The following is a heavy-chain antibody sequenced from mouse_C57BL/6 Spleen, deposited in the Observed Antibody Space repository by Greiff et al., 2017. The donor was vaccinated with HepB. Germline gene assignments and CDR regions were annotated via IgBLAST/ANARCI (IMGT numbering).Heavy chain of an antibody. J-gene: IGHJ2*01. CDR1: GFTFSSYG. Sequence: EVKLMESGGDLVKPGGSLKLSCAASGFTFSSYGMSWVRQTPDKRLEWVATISSGGSYTYYPDSVKGRFTIYRDNAKNTLYLQMSSLKSEDTAMYYCARHDSSGYYYFDYWGQGTTLTVSS. CDR2: ISSGGSYT. D-gene: IGHD3-2*02. V-gene: IGHV5-6*01. CDR3: ARHDSSGYYYFDY.